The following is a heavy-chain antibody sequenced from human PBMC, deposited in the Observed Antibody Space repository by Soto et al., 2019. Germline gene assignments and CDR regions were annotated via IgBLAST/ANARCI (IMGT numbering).Heavy chain of an antibody. CDR2: SYYSGST. V-gene: IGHV4-30-4*02. CDR3: DSGLILDMHSFEH. CDR1: VGSISSGDYY. Sequence: SDTLSLTCTVSVGSISSGDYYCSCMRQPPWKGLEGIGDSYYSGSTYYNPSLKSRVTISVDTSKNQFSLTMSTVTPADTAVYYGDSGLILDMHSFEHWGQGTLDSVSS. J-gene: IGHJ4*02. D-gene: IGHD3-3*01.